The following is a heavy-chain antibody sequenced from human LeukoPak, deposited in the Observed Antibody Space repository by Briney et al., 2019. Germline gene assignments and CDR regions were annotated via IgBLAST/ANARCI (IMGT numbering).Heavy chain of an antibody. V-gene: IGHV1-2*02. J-gene: IGHJ4*02. CDR1: GSTFTGYY. CDR2: INPDSGAT. Sequence: ASVKVSCKASGSTFTGYYIHWVRQAPGQGLEWMGWINPDSGATNYAQKFQGRATMTRDPSISTLCMDLSGLTPDDTAVYYCARDPQYTFGYPTYDYWGQGTLVTVSS. CDR3: ARDPQYTFGYPTYDY. D-gene: IGHD2-2*03.